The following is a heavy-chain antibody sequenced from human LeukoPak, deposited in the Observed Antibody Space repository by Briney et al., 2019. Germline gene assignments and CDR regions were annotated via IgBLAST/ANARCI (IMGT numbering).Heavy chain of an antibody. CDR3: TSFYETN. CDR1: GFTFSSYS. J-gene: IGHJ4*02. Sequence: PGGSLGLSCAASGFTFSSYSMNWVRQAPGKGLVWVSHVNSDGSATSYADSVKGRFTISRDNAKNTVYLHMNSLRVEDTAVYYCTSFYETNWGQGTLVTVSS. D-gene: IGHD2/OR15-2a*01. CDR2: VNSDGSAT. V-gene: IGHV3-74*01.